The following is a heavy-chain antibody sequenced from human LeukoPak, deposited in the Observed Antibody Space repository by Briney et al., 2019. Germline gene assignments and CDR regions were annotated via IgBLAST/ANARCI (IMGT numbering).Heavy chain of an antibody. J-gene: IGHJ4*02. CDR1: GGTFSSYA. CDR3: ARTLDYYDSSGYWVAPAY. V-gene: IGHV1-69*13. D-gene: IGHD3-22*01. Sequence: SVKVSCKATGGTFSSYAINWVRQAPGQGLEWMGGIIPIFGTANYAQKFQGRVTITADESTSTAYMELSSLRSEDTAVYYCARTLDYYDSSGYWVAPAYWGQGTLVTVSS. CDR2: IIPIFGTA.